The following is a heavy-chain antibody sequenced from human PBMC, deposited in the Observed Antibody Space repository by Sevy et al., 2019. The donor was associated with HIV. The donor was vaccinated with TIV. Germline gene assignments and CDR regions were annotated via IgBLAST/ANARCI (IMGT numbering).Heavy chain of an antibody. Sequence: GGSLRLSCAASGFSFSSYSMNWVHQAPGKGLEWVSYISSSSSTIYYAYSVKGRFTISRDNAKNSLYLQMNSLRDEDTAVYYCARGLGYYYDSSGPKGAFDIWGQGTMATVSS. J-gene: IGHJ3*02. CDR2: ISSSSSTI. CDR3: ARGLGYYYDSSGPKGAFDI. CDR1: GFSFSSYS. D-gene: IGHD3-22*01. V-gene: IGHV3-48*02.